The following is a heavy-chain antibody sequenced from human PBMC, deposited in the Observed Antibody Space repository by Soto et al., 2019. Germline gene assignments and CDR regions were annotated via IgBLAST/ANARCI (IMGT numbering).Heavy chain of an antibody. J-gene: IGHJ6*02. CDR2: THYTGTT. CDR3: ARDCSSPIRYSNYGMDV. Sequence: SETLSLTCTVSGGSVISGGSYWSWIRQQPGKGLEWIGYTHYTGTTYYNPSLKSRIIISVDTSKNQFSLKLSSVTAADTAVYYCARDCSSPIRYSNYGMDVWCPATTLT. V-gene: IGHV4-31*03. CDR1: GGSVISGGSY. D-gene: IGHD2-2*02.